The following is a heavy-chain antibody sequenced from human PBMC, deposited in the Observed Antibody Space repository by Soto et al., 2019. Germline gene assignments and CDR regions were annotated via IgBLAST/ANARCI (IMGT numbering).Heavy chain of an antibody. V-gene: IGHV4-39*01. Sequence: SETLSLTCTVSGGTISISSYYWGWIGQPPGKGLEWIGTSYYRGDTYHNSSLNSRVTTSVDTSKNQFSLKLSSVTAADKAVYYCARHISDRYLWPFDYWGQGTLVTVFS. CDR2: SYYRGDT. CDR3: ARHISDRYLWPFDY. J-gene: IGHJ4*02. D-gene: IGHD3-16*02. CDR1: GGTISISSYY.